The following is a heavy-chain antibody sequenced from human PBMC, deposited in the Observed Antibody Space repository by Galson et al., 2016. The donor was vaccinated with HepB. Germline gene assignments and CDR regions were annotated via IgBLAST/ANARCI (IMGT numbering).Heavy chain of an antibody. V-gene: IGHV4-39*01. D-gene: IGHD2-21*01. CDR2: IYYSGST. CDR3: VRSLCGGECFTDV. J-gene: IGHJ4*02. CDR1: GTSIRRSPYY. Sequence: SEPLSLTCTVSGTSIRRSPYYWGLIRQTPGKGLEWIGSIYYSGSTYYSPPLRSRVTISLAPSKNQFSLKLTSVTAADTGVYYCVRSLCGGECFTDVWGRGTLVTVSS.